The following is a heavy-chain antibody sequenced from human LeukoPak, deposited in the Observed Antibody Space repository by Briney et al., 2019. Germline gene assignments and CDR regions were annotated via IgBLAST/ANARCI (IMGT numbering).Heavy chain of an antibody. CDR3: AREGGDLDY. D-gene: IGHD4-17*01. Sequence: NPGGSLRLSCAASRXTFSDYTMNWVRQAPGKGLEWVSSISSGSSDIHYADSVKGRFTISRDNAKNSLYLQMNSLRAEDTAVYYCAREGGDLDYWGQGTLVTVSS. CDR2: ISSGSSDI. V-gene: IGHV3-21*01. CDR1: RXTFSDYT. J-gene: IGHJ4*02.